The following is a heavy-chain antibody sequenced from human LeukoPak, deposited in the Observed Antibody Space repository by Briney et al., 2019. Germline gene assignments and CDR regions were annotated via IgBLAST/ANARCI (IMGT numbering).Heavy chain of an antibody. J-gene: IGHJ6*03. Sequence: ASVKVSCKAFGYTFTSNYMHWVRQAPGQGPEWMGVIGPSGGSTTYAQKFQGRVTLTRDMSTSTDYLELSSLRSEDTAVYYCARKGGSGSHYYYYYMDVWGKGTTVTVSS. V-gene: IGHV1-46*01. CDR1: GYTFTSNY. D-gene: IGHD3-10*01. CDR3: ARKGGSGSHYYYYYMDV. CDR2: IGPSGGST.